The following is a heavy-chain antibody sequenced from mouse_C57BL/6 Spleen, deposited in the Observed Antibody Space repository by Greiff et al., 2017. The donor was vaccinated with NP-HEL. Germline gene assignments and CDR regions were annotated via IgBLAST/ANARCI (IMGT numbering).Heavy chain of an antibody. Sequence: DVMLVESGGGLVKPGGSLKLSCAASGFTFSSYAMSWVRQTPEKRLEWVATISDGGSYTYYPDNVKGRFTISRDNAKNNLYLQMSHLKSEDTAMYYCARGVSTMVTTKAWFAYWGQGTLVTVSA. J-gene: IGHJ3*01. CDR2: ISDGGSYT. D-gene: IGHD2-2*01. V-gene: IGHV5-4*03. CDR1: GFTFSSYA. CDR3: ARGVSTMVTTKAWFAY.